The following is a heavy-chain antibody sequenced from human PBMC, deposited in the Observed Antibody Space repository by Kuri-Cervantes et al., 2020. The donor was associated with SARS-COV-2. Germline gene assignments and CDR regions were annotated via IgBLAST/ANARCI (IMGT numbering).Heavy chain of an antibody. J-gene: IGHJ4*02. CDR3: ARDGRTYYDILTGYSISYYFDH. D-gene: IGHD3-9*01. V-gene: IGHV1-2*04. CDR1: GYTFSDYY. CDR2: INPNSGGT. Sequence: ASVKVSCKASGYTFSDYYMYWVRQAPGQGLEWMGWINPNSGGTNSAQKFQVWVIMTRDTSISTAYMELSRLRSDDTAVYYCARDGRTYYDILTGYSISYYFDHWGQGALVTVSS.